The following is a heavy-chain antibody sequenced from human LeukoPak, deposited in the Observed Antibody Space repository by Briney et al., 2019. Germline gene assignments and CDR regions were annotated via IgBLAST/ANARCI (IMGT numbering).Heavy chain of an antibody. Sequence: ASVKVSCKASGYIFISYGISWVRQAPGQGLEWMGWISAYNGNTKYAQKLQGRVTMTTDTSTSTAYMELRSLRSEDTAVYYCARDVRGIVGMDYFDDWGQGTLVTVAS. CDR2: ISAYNGNT. CDR1: GYIFISYG. J-gene: IGHJ4*02. D-gene: IGHD3-22*01. CDR3: ARDVRGIVGMDYFDD. V-gene: IGHV1-18*01.